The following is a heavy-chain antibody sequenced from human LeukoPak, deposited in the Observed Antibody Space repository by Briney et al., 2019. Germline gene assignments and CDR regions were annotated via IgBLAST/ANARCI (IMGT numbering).Heavy chain of an antibody. V-gene: IGHV3-21*01. CDR3: ARRSRRGVGSSWYVSYFDY. Sequence: GGSLRLSCAASGFTFSSYSMNWVRQAPGKGLEWVSSISSSSSYIYYADSVKGRFTISRDNAKNSLYLQMNSLRAEDTAVYYCARRSRRGVGSSWYVSYFDYWGQGTLVTVSS. CDR2: ISSSSSYI. D-gene: IGHD6-13*01. CDR1: GFTFSSYS. J-gene: IGHJ4*02.